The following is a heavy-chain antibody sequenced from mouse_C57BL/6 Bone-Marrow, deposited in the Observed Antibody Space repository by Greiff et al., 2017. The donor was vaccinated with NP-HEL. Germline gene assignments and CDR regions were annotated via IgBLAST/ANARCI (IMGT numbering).Heavy chain of an antibody. Sequence: QVQLKQPGAELVKPGASVKLSCKASGYTFTSYWMQWVKQRPGQGLEWIGEIDPSDSYTNYNQKFKGKATLTVDTSSSTAYMQLSSLTSEDSAVYYCASGSGYVTYWGQGTLVTVSA. CDR2: IDPSDSYT. CDR3: ASGSGYVTY. D-gene: IGHD3-2*02. V-gene: IGHV1-50*01. CDR1: GYTFTSYW. J-gene: IGHJ3*01.